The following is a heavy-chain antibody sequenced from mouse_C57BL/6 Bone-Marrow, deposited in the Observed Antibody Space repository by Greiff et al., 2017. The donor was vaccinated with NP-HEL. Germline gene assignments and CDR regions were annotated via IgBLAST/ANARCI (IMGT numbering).Heavy chain of an antibody. CDR1: GFNIKDYY. D-gene: IGHD2-4*01. V-gene: IGHV14-2*01. Sequence: EVKLMESGAELVKPGASVTLSCTASGFNIKDYYMHWVKQRTEQGLEWIGRIDPEDGETKYAPKFQGKATITADTSSNTAYLQLSSLTSEDTAVYYGARGDDYGTYAMDYWGQGTSVTVSS. CDR2: IDPEDGET. CDR3: ARGDDYGTYAMDY. J-gene: IGHJ4*01.